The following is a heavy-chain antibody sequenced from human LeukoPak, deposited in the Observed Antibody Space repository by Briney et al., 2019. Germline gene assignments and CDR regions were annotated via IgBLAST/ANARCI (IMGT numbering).Heavy chain of an antibody. D-gene: IGHD3-16*02. CDR1: GFTFSSYS. CDR3: ATAESWY. CDR2: ISSSSSSI. V-gene: IGHV3-21*01. J-gene: IGHJ4*02. Sequence: GGSLRLSCAASGFTFSSYSVNWVRQAPGKVLEWVSSISSSSSSISYADSVTGRFTISRDNAKNSLYLQMNSLRAEDTAVYYCATAESWYWGEGSLVTVSS.